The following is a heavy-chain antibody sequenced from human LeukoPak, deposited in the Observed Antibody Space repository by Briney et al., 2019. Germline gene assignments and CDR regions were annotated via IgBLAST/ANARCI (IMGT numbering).Heavy chain of an antibody. J-gene: IGHJ5*02. D-gene: IGHD6-6*01. CDR3: ARNTSSSPWFDP. Sequence: PSGTLSLTCIVSGGSVSSPNSYWSWIRQPPGTGLEWIGNVYYIGTTSYNSSLQSRVTISIDTSKNQFSLEVTSVTAADTAVYYCARNTSSSPWFDPWGQGTLVTVSS. V-gene: IGHV4-61*01. CDR2: VYYIGTT. CDR1: GGSVSSPNSY.